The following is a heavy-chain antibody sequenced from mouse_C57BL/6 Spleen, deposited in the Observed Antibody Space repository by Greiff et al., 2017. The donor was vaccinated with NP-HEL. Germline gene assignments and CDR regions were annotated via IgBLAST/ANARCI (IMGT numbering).Heavy chain of an antibody. J-gene: IGHJ3*01. CDR2: LYPGDGDT. CDR3: ARDGDSSGYVGFAY. D-gene: IGHD3-2*02. Sequence: QVQLKESGPELVKPGASVKISCKASGYAFSSSWMNWVKQRPGKGLEWIGRLYPGDGDTNYNGKFKGKATLTAAKSTSTAYMQLSSLTSEDSAVYFCARDGDSSGYVGFAYWGQGTLVTVSA. CDR1: GYAFSSSW. V-gene: IGHV1-82*01.